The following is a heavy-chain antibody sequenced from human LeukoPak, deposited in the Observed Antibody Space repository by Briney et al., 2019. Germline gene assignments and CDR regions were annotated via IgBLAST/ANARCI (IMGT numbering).Heavy chain of an antibody. V-gene: IGHV3-21*01. CDR2: ISSSSSYI. Sequence: PGRSLRLSCAASGFTFSSYSMNWVRQAPGKGLEWVSSISSSSSYIYYADSVKGRFTISRDNAKNSLYLQMNSLRAEDTAVYYCARAVVPAAMRFNYWGQGTLVTVSS. CDR1: GFTFSSYS. J-gene: IGHJ4*02. D-gene: IGHD2-2*01. CDR3: ARAVVPAAMRFNY.